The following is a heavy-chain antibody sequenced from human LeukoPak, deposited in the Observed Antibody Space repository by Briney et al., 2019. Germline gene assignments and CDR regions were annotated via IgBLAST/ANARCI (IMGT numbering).Heavy chain of an antibody. CDR1: GGSVSSGSYY. CDR3: AHGDFWSGYYPY. CDR2: IYTSANT. Sequence: SQTLSLTCTVSGGSVSSGSYYWNWIRQPAGKGLEWIGHIYTSANTNYNPSLKSRVTISVDTSKNQFSLKLTSVTAADTVVYYCAHGDFWSGYYPYWGQGTLVTVSS. D-gene: IGHD3-3*01. V-gene: IGHV4-61*09. J-gene: IGHJ4*02.